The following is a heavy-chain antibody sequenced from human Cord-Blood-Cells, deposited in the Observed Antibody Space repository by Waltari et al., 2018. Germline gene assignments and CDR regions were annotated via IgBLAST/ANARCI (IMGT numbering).Heavy chain of an antibody. CDR1: GGTFSSYT. CDR2: IVPILGKG. J-gene: IGHJ4*02. CDR3: ARERGYYDY. V-gene: IGHV1-69*08. D-gene: IGHD3-10*01. Sequence: QVQLVQSGAEVKKPGSSVKVSCKASGGTFSSYTISWVRQAPGQGLAWMERIVPILGKGNDARKCQGRVTITADKSTSTAYMELSSLRSEDTAVYYCARERGYYDYWGQGTLVTVSS.